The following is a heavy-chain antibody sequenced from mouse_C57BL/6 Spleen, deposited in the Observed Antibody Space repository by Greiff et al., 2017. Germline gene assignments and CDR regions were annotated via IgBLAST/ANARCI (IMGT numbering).Heavy chain of an antibody. J-gene: IGHJ3*01. CDR2: ISDGGSYT. CDR1: GFTFSSYA. V-gene: IGHV5-4*03. Sequence: DVKLQESGGGLVKPGGSLKLSCAASGFTFSSYAMSWVRQTPEKRLEWVATISDGGSYTYYPDNVKGRFTISRDNAKNNLYLQMSHLKSEDTAMYYCARRYYDRDAFAYWRQGTLVTVSA. CDR3: ARRYYDRDAFAY. D-gene: IGHD2-4*01.